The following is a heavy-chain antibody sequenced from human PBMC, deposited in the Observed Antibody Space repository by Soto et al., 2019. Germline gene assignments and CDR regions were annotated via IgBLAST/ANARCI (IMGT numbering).Heavy chain of an antibody. J-gene: IGHJ3*01. Sequence: QVQVVESGGGVVQAGRSLTLSCAGSGFTLSRSGMHWVRQAPGKGLEWVAVLRYNGYTKYYGDSVQGRFIISRDNSRNTLYLQMNSLRAEDMAVYYCVRDESDPREYRNDAFEVWGQGMMVTVSS. CDR1: GFTLSRSG. CDR2: LRYNGYTK. D-gene: IGHD5-18*01. V-gene: IGHV3-33*01. CDR3: VRDESDPREYRNDAFEV.